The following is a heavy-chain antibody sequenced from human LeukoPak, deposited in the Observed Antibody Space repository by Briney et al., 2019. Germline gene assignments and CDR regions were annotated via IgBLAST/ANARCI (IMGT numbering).Heavy chain of an antibody. V-gene: IGHV3-74*01. D-gene: IGHD3-10*01. CDR2: INSDGSST. J-gene: IGHJ6*02. CDR1: GFTFSSYW. Sequence: GGSLRLSCAASGFTFSSYWMHWVRQAPGKGLVWVSRINSDGSSTSYADSVKGRFTISRDNAKNTLYLQMISLRAEDTAIYYCAKSGGLSGSGRLGVDVWGQETTVTVSS. CDR3: AKSGGLSGSGRLGVDV.